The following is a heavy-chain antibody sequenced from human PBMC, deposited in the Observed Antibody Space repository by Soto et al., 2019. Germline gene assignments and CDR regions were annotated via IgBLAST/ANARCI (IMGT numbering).Heavy chain of an antibody. V-gene: IGHV3-74*01. CDR3: ARGPSGWFGYDY. D-gene: IGHD6-19*01. Sequence: EVQLVESGGGLVQPGGSLRLSCAASGFTFSSSWMHWVRQGPGKGLVWVSRINSGATTTNYADSVKGRFTISIDNAKNTLYLQMDSLTAEDTAVYYCARGPSGWFGYDYWGQGTLVTGSS. J-gene: IGHJ4*02. CDR2: INSGATTT. CDR1: GFTFSSSW.